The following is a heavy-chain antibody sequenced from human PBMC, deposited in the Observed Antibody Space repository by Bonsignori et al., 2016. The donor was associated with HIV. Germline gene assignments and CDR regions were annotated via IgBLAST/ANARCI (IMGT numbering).Heavy chain of an antibody. D-gene: IGHD3-3*01. CDR2: INHSGST. V-gene: IGHV4-34*01. CDR1: GGSFSGYY. J-gene: IGHJ3*01. CDR3: AVTGYYDFWSGYGQN. Sequence: SETLSLTCDVYGGSFSGYYWSWIRQPPREGAGVDWEINHSGSTNYNPSLKSRVTISVDTSKNQFSLKLSSVTAADTAVYYCAVTGYYDFWSGYGQNWGQGTMVTVSS.